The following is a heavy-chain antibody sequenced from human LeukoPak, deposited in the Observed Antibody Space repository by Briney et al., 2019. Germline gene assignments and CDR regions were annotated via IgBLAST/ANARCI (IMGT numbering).Heavy chain of an antibody. CDR2: ISYDGSKQ. Sequence: GGSLRLSCAASGFTFISYGMHWVRQAPGKGLEWVAFISYDGSKQFHADSVKGRFTMSRDNSKNTLYLQMNSLRAEDTAVYYCARDWGKGDYWGQGTLVTVSS. CDR3: ARDWGKGDY. CDR1: GFTFISYG. V-gene: IGHV3-30*03. D-gene: IGHD3-16*01. J-gene: IGHJ4*02.